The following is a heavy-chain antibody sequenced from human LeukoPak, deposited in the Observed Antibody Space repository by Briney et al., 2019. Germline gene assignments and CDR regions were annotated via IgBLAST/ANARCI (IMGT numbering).Heavy chain of an antibody. CDR3: ARDLTIFGVVIPWD. J-gene: IGHJ4*02. D-gene: IGHD3-3*01. CDR2: ISAYNGNT. Sequence: GGSLRLSCAVSGFTFSSYAMSWVRQAPGQGLEWMGWISAYNGNTNYAQKLQGRVTMTTDTSTSTAYMELRSLRSDDTAVYYCARDLTIFGVVIPWDWGQGTLVTVSS. V-gene: IGHV1-18*01. CDR1: GFTFSSYA.